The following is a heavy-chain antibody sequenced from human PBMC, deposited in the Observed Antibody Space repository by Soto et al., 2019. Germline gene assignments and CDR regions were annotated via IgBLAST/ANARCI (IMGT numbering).Heavy chain of an antibody. Sequence: GGSLRLSCSASGFTFSSYAMHWVRQAPGKGLEYVSAISSNGGSTYYADSVKGRFTISRDNSKNTLYLQMSSLRAEDTAVYYCVKEYSSSWYTTPYYFDYWGQGTLVTVSS. D-gene: IGHD6-13*01. J-gene: IGHJ4*02. CDR2: ISSNGGST. CDR1: GFTFSSYA. CDR3: VKEYSSSWYTTPYYFDY. V-gene: IGHV3-64D*06.